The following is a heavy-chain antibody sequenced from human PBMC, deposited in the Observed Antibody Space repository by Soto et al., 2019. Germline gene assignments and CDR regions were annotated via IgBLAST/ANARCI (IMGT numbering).Heavy chain of an antibody. J-gene: IGHJ5*02. CDR2: IYYSGST. CDR3: ARVLFGRGNWFDP. D-gene: IGHD3-3*01. V-gene: IGHV4-59*01. Sequence: SSETLSLTCTVSGGSIISYYWSWIRQPPGKGLEWIGYIYYSGSTNYNPSLKSRVTISVDTSKNQFSLKLSSVTAADTAVYYCARVLFGRGNWFDPWGQGTLVXVSS. CDR1: GGSIISYY.